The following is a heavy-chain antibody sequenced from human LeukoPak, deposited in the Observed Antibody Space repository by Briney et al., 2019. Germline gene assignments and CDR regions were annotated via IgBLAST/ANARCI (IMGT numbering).Heavy chain of an antibody. Sequence: PGGSLRLSCAASGFTFSSYGMHWVRQAPGKGLEWVAFIRYDGSNKYYADSVKGRFTISRDNSKKTLYLQMNSLRAEDTAVYYCAKGLLLWFGELDYWGQGTLVTVSS. CDR2: IRYDGSNK. CDR1: GFTFSSYG. J-gene: IGHJ4*02. D-gene: IGHD3-10*01. CDR3: AKGLLLWFGELDY. V-gene: IGHV3-30*02.